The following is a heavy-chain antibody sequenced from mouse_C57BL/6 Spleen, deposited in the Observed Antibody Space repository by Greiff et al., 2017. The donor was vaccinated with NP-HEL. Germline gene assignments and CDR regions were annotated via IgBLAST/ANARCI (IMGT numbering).Heavy chain of an antibody. J-gene: IGHJ1*03. D-gene: IGHD1-1*01. CDR2: IYPGSGST. CDR3: ARVDYYDSSFDV. CDR1: GYTFTSYW. Sequence: VKLQQPGAELVKPGASVKMSCKASGYTFTSYWITWVKQSPGQGLEWIGDIYPGSGSTNYNEKFKSKATLTVDTSTSTAYMQLSSLTSEDSAVYCCARVDYYDSSFDVWGTGTTVTVSS. V-gene: IGHV1-55*01.